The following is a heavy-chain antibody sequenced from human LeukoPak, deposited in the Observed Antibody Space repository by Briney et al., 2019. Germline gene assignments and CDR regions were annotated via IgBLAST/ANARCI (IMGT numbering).Heavy chain of an antibody. CDR1: GGSFSGYY. Sequence: SETLSLTCAVYGGSFSGYYWSWIRQPPGKGLEWIGEINHSGSTNYNPSLKSRVTISVDTSKNQFSLKLSSVTAAGTAVYYCARRASVAAGLKTCMWLYPSGQGARVTVS. D-gene: IGHD6-25*01. J-gene: IGHJ5*02. V-gene: IGHV4-34*01. CDR3: ARRASVAAGLKTCMWLYP. CDR2: INHSGST.